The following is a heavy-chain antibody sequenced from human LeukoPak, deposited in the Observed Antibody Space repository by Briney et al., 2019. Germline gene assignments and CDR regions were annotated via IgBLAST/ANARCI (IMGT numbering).Heavy chain of an antibody. CDR2: IYSGGST. V-gene: IGHV3-53*01. Sequence: GGSLRLSCAASGFTVSSNYMSWVRQAPGKGLEWVSVIYSGGSTFYADSVKGRFTISRDNSKNTLYLQMNSLRAEDTAVYYCAKDPDCTSGICYTFFDYWGQGTLVTVSS. D-gene: IGHD2-8*01. J-gene: IGHJ4*02. CDR1: GFTVSSNY. CDR3: AKDPDCTSGICYTFFDY.